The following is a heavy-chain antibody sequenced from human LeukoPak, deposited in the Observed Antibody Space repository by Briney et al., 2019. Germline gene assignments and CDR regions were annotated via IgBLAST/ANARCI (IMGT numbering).Heavy chain of an antibody. J-gene: IGHJ4*02. CDR3: AKLRVQNYGGNWGFDY. CDR2: IYYSGST. V-gene: IGHV4-39*01. Sequence: PSQTLSLTCTVSSGSISSDDYYWSWIRQPPGKGLEWIGSIYYSGSTYYNPSLKSRVTISVDTSKNQFSLKLSSVTAADTAVYYCAKLRVQNYGGNWGFDYWGQGTLVTVSS. CDR1: SGSISSDDYY. D-gene: IGHD4-23*01.